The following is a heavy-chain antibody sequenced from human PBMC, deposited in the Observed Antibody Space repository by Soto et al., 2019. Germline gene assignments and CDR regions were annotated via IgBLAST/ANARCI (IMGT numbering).Heavy chain of an antibody. V-gene: IGHV3-23*01. CDR1: GFTLSSYA. Sequence: GGSLILPCASSGFTLSSYAMSWVRQAPGKGLEWVSAISGSGGSTYYADSVKGRFTISRDNSKNTLYLQMNSLRAEDTAVYYCTRELGSGYFAYWGQGTLVTVSS. D-gene: IGHD3-22*01. J-gene: IGHJ4*02. CDR2: ISGSGGST. CDR3: TRELGSGYFAY.